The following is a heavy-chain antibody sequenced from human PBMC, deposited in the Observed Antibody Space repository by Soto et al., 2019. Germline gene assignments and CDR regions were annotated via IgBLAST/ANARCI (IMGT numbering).Heavy chain of an antibody. Sequence: PLRLSCGAAGFTIKTHAMHWVQQAPGKGLEWMAVIAYDGNEKFYADSVKGRFTISRDNSKNALYLQINTLRNEDTAVYYCGKDVGDYVPYYYGVDVWGQGTTVTVSS. D-gene: IGHD1-26*01. CDR1: GFTIKTHA. J-gene: IGHJ6*02. CDR2: IAYDGNEK. CDR3: GKDVGDYVPYYYGVDV. V-gene: IGHV3-30*18.